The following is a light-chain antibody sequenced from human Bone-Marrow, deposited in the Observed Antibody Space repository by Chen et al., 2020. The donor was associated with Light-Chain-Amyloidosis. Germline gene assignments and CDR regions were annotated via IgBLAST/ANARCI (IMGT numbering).Light chain of an antibody. CDR3: QVWDRSSDRPV. CDR2: DDS. Sequence: SSVLTQPSSVSVAPGHTATFACGGNTIGSTSVHWYQQTPGQAPLLVVYDDSYRPSGIPERLSGSNSGNTATLTISRVEAGDEADYYCQVWDRSSDRPVFGGGTKLTVL. J-gene: IGLJ3*02. V-gene: IGLV3-21*02. CDR1: TIGSTS.